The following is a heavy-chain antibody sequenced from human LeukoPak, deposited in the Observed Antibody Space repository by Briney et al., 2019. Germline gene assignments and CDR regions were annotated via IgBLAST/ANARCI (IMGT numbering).Heavy chain of an antibody. CDR3: AGARSGGEFDY. D-gene: IGHD1-26*01. V-gene: IGHV1-69*13. Sequence: EASVKVSCKASGGTFSSYAISWVRQAPGQGLEWMGGIIPIFGTANYAQKFQGRVTITADESTSTAYMELSSLRSEDTAVYYCAGARSGGEFDYWGQGTLVNVSS. CDR1: GGTFSSYA. J-gene: IGHJ4*02. CDR2: IIPIFGTA.